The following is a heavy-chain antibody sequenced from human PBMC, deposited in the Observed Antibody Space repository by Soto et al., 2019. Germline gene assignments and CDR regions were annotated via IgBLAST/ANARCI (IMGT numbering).Heavy chain of an antibody. J-gene: IGHJ4*02. Sequence: VGSLRLSCAASGFTFSSYGMHWVRQAPGKGLEWVAVIWYDGSNKYYADSVKGRFTISRDNSKNTLYLQMNSLRAEDTAVYYCARGIFPVSHFDYWGQGTLVTVSS. CDR3: ARGIFPVSHFDY. CDR1: GFTFSSYG. CDR2: IWYDGSNK. D-gene: IGHD3-3*01. V-gene: IGHV3-33*01.